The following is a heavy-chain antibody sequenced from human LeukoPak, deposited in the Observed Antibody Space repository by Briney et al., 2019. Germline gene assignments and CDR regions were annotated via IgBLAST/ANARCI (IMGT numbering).Heavy chain of an antibody. CDR1: GDSVSSNSAA. CDR2: TYYRSKWYN. D-gene: IGHD2/OR15-2a*01. V-gene: IGHV6-1*01. Sequence: SQTLSLTCAISGDSVSSNSAAWNWIRQSPSRGLEWLGRTYYRSKWYNDYAVSVKSRITINPDTSKNQFSLQLNTVTPEDTAVYYCAKEGSGNIAGWSVFDIWGQGTMVTVSS. J-gene: IGHJ3*02. CDR3: AKEGSGNIAGWSVFDI.